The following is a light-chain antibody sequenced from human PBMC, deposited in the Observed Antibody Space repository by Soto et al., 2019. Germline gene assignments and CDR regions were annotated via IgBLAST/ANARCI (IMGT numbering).Light chain of an antibody. Sequence: QSVLTQPASVCGSPGQSITISCTGTSSDIGAYTYVSWYQQHPGKAPKLMIYEVSNRPSGVSNRFSGSKSGNTASLTISGLQAEDEADYYCSSYTTSTTQVFGTGTKVTVL. V-gene: IGLV2-14*01. CDR2: EVS. CDR3: SSYTTSTTQV. CDR1: SSDIGAYTY. J-gene: IGLJ1*01.